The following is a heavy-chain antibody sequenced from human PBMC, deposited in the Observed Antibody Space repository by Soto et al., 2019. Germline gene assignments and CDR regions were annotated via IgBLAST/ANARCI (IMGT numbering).Heavy chain of an antibody. D-gene: IGHD6-13*01. V-gene: IGHV4-31*03. CDR2: TYYGGST. J-gene: IGHJ4*02. CDR1: GGSISSGGYY. CDR3: ARAYSSSKLFDY. Sequence: QVQLQESGPGLVKPSQTLSLTCTVSGGSISSGGYYWSWIRQHPGKGLEWSGYTYYGGSTNYNQSLKSRVTISVDTSKNQFSLKLSSVTAAYTAVYYCARAYSSSKLFDYWGQGTLVTVSS.